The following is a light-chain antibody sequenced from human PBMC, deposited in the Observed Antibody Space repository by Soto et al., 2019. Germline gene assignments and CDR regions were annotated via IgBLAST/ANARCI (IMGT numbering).Light chain of an antibody. V-gene: IGLV2-14*03. CDR2: DVS. J-gene: IGLJ1*01. CDR1: SSDVGGYNY. Sequence: QSVLAQPASVSGSPGQSITISCTGTSSDVGGYNYVSWYQQHPGKAPKLIFYDVSNRPSGVSNRFSGSKSGNTASPTISGLQAEDETDYYCSSYASSRTYIFGTGTKVTVL. CDR3: SSYASSRTYI.